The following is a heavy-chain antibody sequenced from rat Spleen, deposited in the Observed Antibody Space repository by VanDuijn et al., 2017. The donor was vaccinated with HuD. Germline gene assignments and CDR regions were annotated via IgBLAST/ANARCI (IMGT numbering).Heavy chain of an antibody. D-gene: IGHD4-3*01. CDR3: ATSRGPNYFDY. V-gene: IGHV5S10*01. J-gene: IGHJ2*01. CDR1: GFTFSDYY. Sequence: EVQLVESGGGLVQPGRSMKLSCAASGFTFSDYYMAWIRQAPKKGLEWVATIIYDGSRTYYRDSVRGRFTISRDDAKNTLYLQMDSLRFEDTATYYCATSRGPNYFDYWGQGLMVTVSS. CDR2: IIYDGSRT.